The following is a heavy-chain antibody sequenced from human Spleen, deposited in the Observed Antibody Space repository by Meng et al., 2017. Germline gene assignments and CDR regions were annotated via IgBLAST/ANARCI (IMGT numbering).Heavy chain of an antibody. J-gene: IGHJ4*02. CDR2: ITKDGRIA. Sequence: EVQLVASGGGLVQPGGSLRLSCATSGFMFSNFWMHWVRQVPGKGLVWVSDITKDGRIARYADSLKGRFTISRDNSKNTLYLQMNSLRAEDTAVYYCASDGHSGSLNYFDYWGQGALVTVSS. CDR1: GFMFSNFW. CDR3: ASDGHSGSLNYFDY. D-gene: IGHD1-26*01. V-gene: IGHV3-74*01.